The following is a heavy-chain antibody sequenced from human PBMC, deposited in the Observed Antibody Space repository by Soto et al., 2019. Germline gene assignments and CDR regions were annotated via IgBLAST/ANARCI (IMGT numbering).Heavy chain of an antibody. CDR1: GGSFSGYY. V-gene: IGHV4-34*01. J-gene: IGHJ4*02. CDR3: ARRIAAAAETFDY. D-gene: IGHD6-13*01. CDR2: INHSGST. Sequence: QVQLQQRGAGLLKPSETLSLTCAVYGGSFSGYYWRWIRHPPGKGLEWIWEINHSGSTNYNPSLNSRVTISVDTSKSQFSLKLSSVTAADTAVYYCARRIAAAAETFDYWGQGTLVTVSS.